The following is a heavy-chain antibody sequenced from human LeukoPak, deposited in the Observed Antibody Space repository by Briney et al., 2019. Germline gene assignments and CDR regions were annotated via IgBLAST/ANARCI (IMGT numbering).Heavy chain of an antibody. D-gene: IGHD3-3*01. CDR1: GFSLSNYW. CDR3: AKDGERFLEWLSAPYFDY. J-gene: IGHJ4*02. V-gene: IGHV3-74*01. Sequence: PGGSLRVSCAASGFSLSNYWMHWVRQAPGKGLMWVSQISPDGSQTFYADSVKGRFTISRDNAKNTLFLQMNSLRAEDTAVYYCAKDGERFLEWLSAPYFDYWGQGTLVTVSS. CDR2: ISPDGSQT.